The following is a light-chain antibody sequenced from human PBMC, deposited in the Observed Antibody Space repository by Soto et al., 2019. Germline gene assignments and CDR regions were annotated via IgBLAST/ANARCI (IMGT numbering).Light chain of an antibody. Sequence: EVVLTQSPGIMYLSPGERATLSCRASQTVGRSYLAWYQQKPGQAPRLLIFGTSTRATGIPDRFSGGRSGTDFTLTISRLDHEDYAVYFCQQYDSIPPWTFGQGTRVEVK. CDR2: GTS. CDR3: QQYDSIPPWT. CDR1: QTVGRSY. V-gene: IGKV3-20*01. J-gene: IGKJ1*01.